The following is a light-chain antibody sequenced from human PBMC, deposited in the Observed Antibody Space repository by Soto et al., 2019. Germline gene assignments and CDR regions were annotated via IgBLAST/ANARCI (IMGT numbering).Light chain of an antibody. CDR3: QQYGRSPMYT. CDR1: QNISRFY. CDR2: GTS. V-gene: IGKV3-20*01. Sequence: EIVLTQSPGTLSFSPGERATLSCRASQNISRFYLAWYHQRPGQAPKLLISGTSTRATGIPDRFSGSGSGTEFSLTIIRLEPEDFAVYYCQQYGRSPMYTFGQGTKLEIK. J-gene: IGKJ2*01.